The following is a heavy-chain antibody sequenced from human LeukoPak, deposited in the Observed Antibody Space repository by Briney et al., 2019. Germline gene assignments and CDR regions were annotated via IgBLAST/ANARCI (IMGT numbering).Heavy chain of an antibody. D-gene: IGHD3-16*01. J-gene: IGHJ3*01. Sequence: PSETLSLTCAVYGGSFSGYYWSLIRQPPGKGLEWIWVINHSGSTNYNPSLKGRVTISVDTAKNPFSLKLNSVTAADTALYFCWRSHGYGLIDLWGQGTGHTVFS. CDR2: INHSGST. V-gene: IGHV4-34*01. CDR3: WRSHGYGLIDL. CDR1: GGSFSGYY.